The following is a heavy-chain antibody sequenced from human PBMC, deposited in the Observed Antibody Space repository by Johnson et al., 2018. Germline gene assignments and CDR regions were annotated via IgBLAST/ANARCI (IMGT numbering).Heavy chain of an antibody. CDR3: AKDKVTGGTYSEPRGSYYYYYYMDV. CDR1: GFTFDDYA. V-gene: IGHV3-9*01. D-gene: IGHD1-26*01. J-gene: IGHJ6*03. CDR2: ISWKSGTI. Sequence: VQLVESGGGLVQPGRSLRLSCAASGFTFDDYAMHWVRQAPGKGLEWVSGISWKSGTIAYADSVKGRFTISRDNAKNSLYLQMNSLRAEDTALYYCAKDKVTGGTYSEPRGSYYYYYYMDVWCKGTTVTVSS.